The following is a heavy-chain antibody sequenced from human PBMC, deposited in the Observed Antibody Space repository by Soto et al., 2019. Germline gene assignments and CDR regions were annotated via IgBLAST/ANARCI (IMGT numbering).Heavy chain of an antibody. CDR3: ATTRIAVAGRKDAFDI. CDR2: ISPSGGST. D-gene: IGHD6-19*01. Sequence: ASVKVSCKASGYTFTSYYMHWVRQAPGQGLEWMGIISPSGGSTSYAQKFQGRVTMTRDTSTSTVYMELSSLRSEDTAVYYCATTRIAVAGRKDAFDIWGQGTMVTVSS. CDR1: GYTFTSYY. V-gene: IGHV1-46*03. J-gene: IGHJ3*02.